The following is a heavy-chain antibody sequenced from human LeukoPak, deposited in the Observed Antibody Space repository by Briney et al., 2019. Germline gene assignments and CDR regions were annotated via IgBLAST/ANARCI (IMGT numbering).Heavy chain of an antibody. CDR3: ASGRYYYDSSGYLEY. Sequence: GASVKVSCKASGGTFSSYAISWVRQAPGQGLEWMGRIIPIFGTANYAQKFQGRVTITTDESTSTAYMELSSLRSEDTAVYYCASGRYYYDSSGYLEYWGQGTLVTVSS. CDR2: IIPIFGTA. V-gene: IGHV1-69*05. J-gene: IGHJ4*02. D-gene: IGHD3-22*01. CDR1: GGTFSSYA.